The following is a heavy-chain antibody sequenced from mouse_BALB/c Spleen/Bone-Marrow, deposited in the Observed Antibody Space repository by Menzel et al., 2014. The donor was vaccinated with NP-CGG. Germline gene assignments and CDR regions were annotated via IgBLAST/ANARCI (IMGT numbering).Heavy chain of an antibody. CDR2: IRNKANGYTT. CDR1: GFTFTDYY. Sequence: VQLKESGGGLVQPGGSLRLSCTTSGFTFTDYYMSWVRQPPGKALEWLGFIRNKANGYTTEYSASVKGWFTISRDNSQSILYLQMNTLRAEDSATYYCARDRGLTYFDYWGQGTTLTVSS. D-gene: IGHD2-4*01. V-gene: IGHV7-3*02. J-gene: IGHJ2*01. CDR3: ARDRGLTYFDY.